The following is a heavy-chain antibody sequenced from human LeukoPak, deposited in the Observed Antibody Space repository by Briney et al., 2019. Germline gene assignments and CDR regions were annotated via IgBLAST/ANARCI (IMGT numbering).Heavy chain of an antibody. V-gene: IGHV3-7*01. Sequence: PGGSLRLSCERSGFNFSNYWMVWVRQAPGKGLEWVANIKHDGREKHFVDSVKGRFSISRDNAHNSLYLDMNNLRPEDTALYFCARGGRSLWFADLLTNWGQGILVAVSS. CDR2: IKHDGREK. CDR1: GFNFSNYW. D-gene: IGHD3-10*01. J-gene: IGHJ4*02. CDR3: ARGGRSLWFADLLTN.